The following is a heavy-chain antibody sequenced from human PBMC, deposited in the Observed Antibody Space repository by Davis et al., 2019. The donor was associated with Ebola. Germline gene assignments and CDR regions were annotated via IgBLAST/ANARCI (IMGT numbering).Heavy chain of an antibody. V-gene: IGHV1-2*04. D-gene: IGHD1-26*01. CDR1: GYTFTGYY. Sequence: ASVKVSCKASGYTFTGYYMHWVRQAPGQGLEWMGWINPNSGGTNYAQKFQGWVTMTRDTSISTAYMELSRLRSDDTAVYYCASGSIVGALDAFDIWGQGTMVTVSS. CDR3: ASGSIVGALDAFDI. CDR2: INPNSGGT. J-gene: IGHJ3*02.